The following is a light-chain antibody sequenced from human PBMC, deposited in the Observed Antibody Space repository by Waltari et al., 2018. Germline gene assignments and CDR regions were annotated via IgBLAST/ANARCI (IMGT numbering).Light chain of an antibody. Sequence: EVVLTQSPGTLSLSPGERATLSCRASQSVSSNYLAWYQQEPGQAPRLLIYSASNKATGIPDRFSGSGSGTDFTLTISRLEPEDSAVYYCQHYGSSLFTFGPGTKVEIK. V-gene: IGKV3-20*01. CDR3: QHYGSSLFT. CDR2: SAS. J-gene: IGKJ3*01. CDR1: QSVSSNY.